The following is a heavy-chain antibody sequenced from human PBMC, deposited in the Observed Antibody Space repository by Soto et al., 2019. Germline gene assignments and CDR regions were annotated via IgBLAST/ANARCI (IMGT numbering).Heavy chain of an antibody. V-gene: IGHV3-74*01. J-gene: IGHJ4*02. CDR3: ARDQGTSSSGVFIKGSDY. Sequence: PGGSLRLSCEASGFTFGEHWMYWVRQTPGKGLMSVSRINPDGTSTSYADSVKGRFTISRDNAKNTLYLQMNSLRAEDTAVYYCARDQGTSSSGVFIKGSDYWGQGTQVTVSS. D-gene: IGHD3-3*01. CDR1: GFTFGEHW. CDR2: INPDGTST.